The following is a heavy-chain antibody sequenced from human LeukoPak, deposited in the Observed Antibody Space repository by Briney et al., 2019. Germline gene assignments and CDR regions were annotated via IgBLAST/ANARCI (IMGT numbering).Heavy chain of an antibody. CDR2: ISYDGSNK. V-gene: IGHV3-30*18. D-gene: IGHD3-3*01. CDR1: GFTFSSYG. J-gene: IGHJ6*04. CDR3: AKAASGFGYYYGMDV. Sequence: GGSLRLSCAASGFTFSSYGMHWVRQAPGKGREWVAVISYDGSNKYYADSVKGRFTISRDNSKNTLYLQMNSLRAEDTAVYYCAKAASGFGYYYGMDVWGKGTTVTVSS.